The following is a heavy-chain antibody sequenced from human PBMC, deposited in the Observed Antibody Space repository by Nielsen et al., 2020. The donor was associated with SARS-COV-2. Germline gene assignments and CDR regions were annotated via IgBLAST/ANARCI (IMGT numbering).Heavy chain of an antibody. Sequence: SLKISCAASGFTFDDYAMHWVRQAPGKGLEWVSGISWNSDSIGYADSVKGRFTISRDNAKNSLYLQMNSLRAEDTALYYCAKDLGSSNYYYGMDVWGQGTTVTVSS. CDR2: ISWNSDSI. CDR3: AKDLGSSNYYYGMDV. J-gene: IGHJ6*02. CDR1: GFTFDDYA. D-gene: IGHD3-10*01. V-gene: IGHV3-9*01.